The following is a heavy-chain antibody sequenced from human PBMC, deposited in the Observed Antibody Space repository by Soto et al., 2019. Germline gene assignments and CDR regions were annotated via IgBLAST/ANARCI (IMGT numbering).Heavy chain of an antibody. Sequence: KTSETLSLTCTVSGGSISSGGYYWSWIRQHPGKGLEWIGYIYYSGSTYYNPSLKSRVTISVDTSKNQFSLKLSSVTAADTAVYYCARDRRVRGADNNWFDPWGQGTLVTVSS. D-gene: IGHD3-10*01. CDR1: GGSISSGGYY. J-gene: IGHJ5*02. V-gene: IGHV4-31*03. CDR2: IYYSGST. CDR3: ARDRRVRGADNNWFDP.